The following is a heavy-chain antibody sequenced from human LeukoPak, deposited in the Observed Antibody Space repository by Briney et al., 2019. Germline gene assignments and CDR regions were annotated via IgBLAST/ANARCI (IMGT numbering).Heavy chain of an antibody. J-gene: IGHJ4*02. CDR1: GYTFTSYG. Sequence: ASVKVSCKASGYTFTSYGISWVRQAPGQGLEWMGWISAYNGNTNYAQKLQGRVTMTTDTSTSTAYMELRSLRSDDTAVYYCARDGWDCYDSSGYPLWDYWGQGTLVTVSS. CDR3: ARDGWDCYDSSGYPLWDY. V-gene: IGHV1-18*01. D-gene: IGHD3-22*01. CDR2: ISAYNGNT.